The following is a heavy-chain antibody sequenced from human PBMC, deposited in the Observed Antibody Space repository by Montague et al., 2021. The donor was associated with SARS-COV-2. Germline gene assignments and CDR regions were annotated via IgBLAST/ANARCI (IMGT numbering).Heavy chain of an antibody. D-gene: IGHD2-2*02. V-gene: IGHV4-34*01. CDR1: GGSFSGYY. Sequence: SETLSLTCAAHGGSFSGYYWNWIRQRPGKGLEWIGEINHGGSTNYNPSLKNRLTISADTSKNQFSLKLTSVAATDTAVYYCARLRDGAVPSPILGIGPYFTYYYMDVWGKGTTVTVS. CDR3: ARLRDGAVPSPILGIGPYFTYYYMDV. J-gene: IGHJ6*03. CDR2: INHGGST.